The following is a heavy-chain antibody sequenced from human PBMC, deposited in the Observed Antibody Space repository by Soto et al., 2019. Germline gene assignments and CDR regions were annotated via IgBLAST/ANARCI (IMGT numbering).Heavy chain of an antibody. Sequence: QVQLQESGPGLVKPSQTLSLTCSVSGDSISGAAYYWSWIRQHPGKGLEWIGYIYYSGRTYYNTSLTSRVIISIDTSENQFSLELSSVTAADTAMYYCARVSILTGYQPFDYWGQGTLVTVSS. D-gene: IGHD3-9*01. CDR2: IYYSGRT. CDR3: ARVSILTGYQPFDY. J-gene: IGHJ4*02. CDR1: GDSISGAAYY. V-gene: IGHV4-31*03.